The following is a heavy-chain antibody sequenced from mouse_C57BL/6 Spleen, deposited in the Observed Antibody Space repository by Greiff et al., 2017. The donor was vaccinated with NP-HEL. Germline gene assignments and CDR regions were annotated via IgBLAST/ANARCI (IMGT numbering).Heavy chain of an antibody. D-gene: IGHD1-1*01. J-gene: IGHJ1*03. CDR3: ARKGPYGSSYWYFDV. CDR1: GYTFTSYW. CDR2: IHPNSGST. Sequence: QVQLKQPGAELVKPGASVKLSCKASGYTFTSYWMHWVKQRPGQGLEWIGMIHPNSGSTNYNEKFKSKATLTVDKSSSTAYMQLSSLTSEDSAVYYCARKGPYGSSYWYFDVWGTGTTVTVSS. V-gene: IGHV1-64*01.